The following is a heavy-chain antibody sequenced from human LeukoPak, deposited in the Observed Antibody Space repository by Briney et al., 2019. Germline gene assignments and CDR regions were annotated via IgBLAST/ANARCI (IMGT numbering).Heavy chain of an antibody. J-gene: IGHJ4*02. CDR1: GFTFSSYE. CDR3: AKDHSEYSSSPFDY. Sequence: GGSLRLSCAASGFTFSSYEMNWVRQAPGKGLEWVSYISSSGSTIYYADSVKGRFTISRDNTKNSLYLQMNSLRAEDTALYYCAKDHSEYSSSPFDYWGQGTLVTVSS. CDR2: ISSSGSTI. D-gene: IGHD6-6*01. V-gene: IGHV3-48*03.